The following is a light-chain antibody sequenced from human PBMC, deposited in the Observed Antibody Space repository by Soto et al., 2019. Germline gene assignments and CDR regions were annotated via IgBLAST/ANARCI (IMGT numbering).Light chain of an antibody. CDR1: QDISNC. V-gene: IGKV1-12*01. CDR3: LQGDSFPLT. CDR2: SAS. J-gene: IGKJ4*01. Sequence: DIQMTQSPSSVSASVGDRVTITCRASQDISNCLAWFQHKPGEAPSLLIYSASTLHTGVPSRFSGTGSGTEFALTINSLQPEDFASYYCLQGDSFPLTFGGGTKVEIK.